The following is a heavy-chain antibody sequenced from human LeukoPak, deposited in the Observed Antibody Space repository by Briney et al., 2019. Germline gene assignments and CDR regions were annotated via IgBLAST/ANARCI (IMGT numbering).Heavy chain of an antibody. J-gene: IGHJ4*02. Sequence: SQTLSLTCTVSGASISTSSYYWSWIRQPAGKGLEWIGYIYYSGSTNYNPSLKSRVTISVDTSKNQFSLKLSSVTAADTAVYYCARSQYYYDSSGYNDYWGQGTLVTVSS. CDR3: ARSQYYYDSSGYNDY. CDR1: GASISTSSYY. V-gene: IGHV4-61*10. D-gene: IGHD3-22*01. CDR2: IYYSGST.